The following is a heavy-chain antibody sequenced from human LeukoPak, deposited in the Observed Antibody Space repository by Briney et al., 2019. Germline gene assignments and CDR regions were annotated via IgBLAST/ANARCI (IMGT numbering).Heavy chain of an antibody. J-gene: IGHJ6*03. Sequence: SETLSLTCTVSGGSISSGSYYWSWIRQPPGKGLEWIGEINHSGSTNYNPSLKSRVTISVDTSKNQFSLKLSSVTAADTAVYYCARGNYYGSGSYFYYYYYMDVWGKGTTVTVSS. CDR2: INHSGST. CDR1: GGSISSGSYY. CDR3: ARGNYYGSGSYFYYYYYMDV. V-gene: IGHV4-39*07. D-gene: IGHD3-10*01.